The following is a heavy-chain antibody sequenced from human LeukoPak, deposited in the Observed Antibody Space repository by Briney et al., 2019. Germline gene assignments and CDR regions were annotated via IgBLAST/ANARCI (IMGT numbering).Heavy chain of an antibody. CDR3: TREGVYAPDPSSYHRAPFDI. D-gene: IGHD3-16*02. Sequence: GASVKVSCKASGGTFSEDVITWVRQAPGQRPEWMGRVIPALGVSNFAQKFRGRITITADKSTSTGHMELSRLEFGDTAIYYCTREGVYAPDPSSYHRAPFDIWGQGTVVIVSS. J-gene: IGHJ3*02. CDR1: GGTFSEDV. CDR2: VIPALGVS. V-gene: IGHV1-69*04.